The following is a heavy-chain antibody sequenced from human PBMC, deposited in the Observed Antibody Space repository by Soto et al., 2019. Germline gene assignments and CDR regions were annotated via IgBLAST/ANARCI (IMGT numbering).Heavy chain of an antibody. J-gene: IGHJ4*02. CDR2: LNPSDGNT. V-gene: IGHV1-46*01. CDR3: AARPSYCGGDCYPFYY. CDR1: GYTFTSFY. D-gene: IGHD2-21*02. Sequence: ASVKVSCKASGYTFTSFYIHWVRQAPGQGLEWMGILNPSDGNTTYAQKFQDRVTMTRDTSTSTVYMDLSSLRSEDTAVYYCAARPSYCGGDCYPFYYWGQGTLVTSPQ.